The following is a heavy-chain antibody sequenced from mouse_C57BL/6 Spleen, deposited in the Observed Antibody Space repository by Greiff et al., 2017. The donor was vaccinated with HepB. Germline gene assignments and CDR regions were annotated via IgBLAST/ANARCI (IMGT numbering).Heavy chain of an antibody. J-gene: IGHJ4*01. CDR3: TRLDSSCPYAMDY. V-gene: IGHV1-5*01. CDR2: IYPGNSDT. CDR1: GYTFTSYW. Sequence: EVQLQQSGTVLARPGASVKMSCKTSGYTFTSYWMHWVKQRPGQGLEWIGAIYPGNSDTSYNQKFKGKAKLTADTSASTAYMELSSLTNEDSAVYYCTRLDSSCPYAMDYWGQGTSVTVSS. D-gene: IGHD3-2*02.